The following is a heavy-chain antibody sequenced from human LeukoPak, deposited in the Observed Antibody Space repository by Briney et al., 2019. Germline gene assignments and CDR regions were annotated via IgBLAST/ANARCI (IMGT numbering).Heavy chain of an antibody. D-gene: IGHD3-22*01. Sequence: ASETLSLTCTVSGGSISSYYWRWIRQPPGKGLVWIGYIYYSGSTNSNPSLKSRVTISVDTSKNQFSLKLSSVTAADTAVYYCARDYGGYYDSSGYNDAFDIRGQGTMVTVSS. CDR2: IYYSGST. J-gene: IGHJ3*02. V-gene: IGHV4-59*01. CDR1: GGSISSYY. CDR3: ARDYGGYYDSSGYNDAFDI.